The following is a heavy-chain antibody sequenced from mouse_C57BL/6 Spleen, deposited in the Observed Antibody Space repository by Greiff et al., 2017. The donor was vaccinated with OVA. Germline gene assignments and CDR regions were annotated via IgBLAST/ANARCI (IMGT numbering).Heavy chain of an antibody. J-gene: IGHJ4*01. D-gene: IGHD1-1*02. Sequence: VKLQESGAELVQPGASVKLSCKASGYTFTEYTIHWVKQRSGQGLEWIGWFYPGSGSIKYNEKFKDKATWTADKSSSTVYMELSRLTSEDSAVYFCARQGGPYYAMDYWGQGTSVTVSS. V-gene: IGHV1-62-2*01. CDR2: FYPGSGSI. CDR1: GYTFTEYT. CDR3: ARQGGPYYAMDY.